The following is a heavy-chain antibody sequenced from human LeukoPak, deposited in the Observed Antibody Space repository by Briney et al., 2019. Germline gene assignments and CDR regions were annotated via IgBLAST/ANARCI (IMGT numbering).Heavy chain of an antibody. Sequence: SQTLSLTCTGSGGSISSGSYYWSWIRQPAGKGLEWIGRIYTSGSTNYNPSLKSRVTISVDTSKNQFSLKLSSVSAADTAVYYCARGSIGYATGDYWGQGTLVTVSS. V-gene: IGHV4-61*02. CDR3: ARGSIGYATGDY. D-gene: IGHD6-6*01. CDR1: GGSISSGSYY. J-gene: IGHJ4*02. CDR2: IYTSGST.